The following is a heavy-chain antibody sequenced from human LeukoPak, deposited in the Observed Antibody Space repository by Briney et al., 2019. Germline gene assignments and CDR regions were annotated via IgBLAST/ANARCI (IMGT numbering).Heavy chain of an antibody. CDR2: ISSDGSNK. V-gene: IGHV3-30-3*01. CDR1: GFTFSSYA. Sequence: GGSLRLSCAASGFTFSSYAIHWVRQAPGKGLEWVAVISSDGSNKYYADSLKGRFTVSRDNSKNTLYLHMNSLGADDTAVYYCAKDRVQGSWYFDLWGRGTLVTVSS. J-gene: IGHJ2*01. CDR3: AKDRVQGSWYFDL. D-gene: IGHD3-10*01.